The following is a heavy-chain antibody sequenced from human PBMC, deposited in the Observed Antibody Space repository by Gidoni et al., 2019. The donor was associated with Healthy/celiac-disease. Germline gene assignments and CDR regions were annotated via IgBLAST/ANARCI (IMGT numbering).Heavy chain of an antibody. V-gene: IGHV3-23*01. CDR2: IIGIGGSS. CDR3: AKDRQWLATWDY. D-gene: IGHD6-19*01. J-gene: IGHJ4*02. CDR1: CCTFSSYA. Sequence: EVQLLESGGGLVQPGGSLGLSCAASCCTFSSYAMSWVRQAPGKGLAGVSAIIGIGGSSYYADSVKCRFTISRDNSKNTLYLQMNSLRAEDTAVYYCAKDRQWLATWDYWGQGTLVTVSS.